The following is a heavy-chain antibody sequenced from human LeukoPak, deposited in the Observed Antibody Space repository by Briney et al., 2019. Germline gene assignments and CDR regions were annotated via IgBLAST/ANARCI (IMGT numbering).Heavy chain of an antibody. V-gene: IGHV3-33*06. CDR3: AKGQVAGPTNNRFDY. J-gene: IGHJ4*02. D-gene: IGHD6-19*01. Sequence: GGSLRLSCAASGFTFSSYGMHWVRQAPGKGLEWVAVIWYDGSNKYYADSVKGRFTISRGNSKNTLYLQMNSLRAEDTAVYYCAKGQVAGPTNNRFDYWGQGTLVTVSS. CDR2: IWYDGSNK. CDR1: GFTFSSYG.